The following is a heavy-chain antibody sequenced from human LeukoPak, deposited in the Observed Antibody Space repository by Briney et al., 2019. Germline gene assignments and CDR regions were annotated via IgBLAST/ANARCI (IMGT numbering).Heavy chain of an antibody. V-gene: IGHV3-15*01. CDR1: GFTFSDAC. Sequence: PGGSLRLSCAASGFTFSDACMSWVRQAPGKGLEWVGGIKSKVDDGTTDYAAPVKGRFTISRDDSKKTLAMQINSLKTENTPAYYCTPDRPIYCSGSFAHRFSSWRQGTLVTVSS. CDR2: IKSKVDDGTT. CDR3: TPDRPIYCSGSFAHRFSS. D-gene: IGHD3-10*01. J-gene: IGHJ5*02.